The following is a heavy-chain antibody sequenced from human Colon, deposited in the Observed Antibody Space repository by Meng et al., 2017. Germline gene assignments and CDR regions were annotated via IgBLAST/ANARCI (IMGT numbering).Heavy chain of an antibody. J-gene: IGHJ4*02. CDR2: ARIDYANT. D-gene: IGHD3-16*01. Sequence: QGQLQESGPGLVRRSETLSLICAVSGASVRSPDHQWGWVRQPPGKGLEWIGYARIDYANTNYNPSLKSRVNVSLDTSKNQFSLNVRSVTAADTAVYYCARDYWGSLDFWGQGILVTVSS. V-gene: IGHV4-61*08. CDR1: GASVRSPDHQ. CDR3: ARDYWGSLDF.